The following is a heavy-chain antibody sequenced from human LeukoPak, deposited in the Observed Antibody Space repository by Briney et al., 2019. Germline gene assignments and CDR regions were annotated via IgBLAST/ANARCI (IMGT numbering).Heavy chain of an antibody. V-gene: IGHV5-51*01. CDR1: GYSFTNYW. CDR2: IYPGDSDT. Sequence: ESLKISCKGSGYSFTNYWIAWVRQMPGKGLEWMGIIYPGDSDTRYSPSFQGQVTISADKSISTAYLQWSSLKASDTAMYYCARVPIVRFPYYFDYWGQGTLVTVSS. J-gene: IGHJ4*02. CDR3: ARVPIVRFPYYFDY. D-gene: IGHD3-16*02.